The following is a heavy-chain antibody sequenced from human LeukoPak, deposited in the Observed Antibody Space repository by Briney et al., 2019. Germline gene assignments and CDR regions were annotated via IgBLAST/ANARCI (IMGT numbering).Heavy chain of an antibody. Sequence: PGGSLRLSCAASGFTFSDYYMSWIRQAPGKGLEWVSYISSSSTYTNYADSVKGRFTISRDNAKNSLYLQMNSLRAEDTAVYYCASRYCSGGSCYNPYWGQGTLVTVSS. J-gene: IGHJ4*02. CDR3: ASRYCSGGSCYNPY. V-gene: IGHV3-11*03. CDR1: GFTFSDYY. CDR2: ISSSSTYT. D-gene: IGHD2-15*01.